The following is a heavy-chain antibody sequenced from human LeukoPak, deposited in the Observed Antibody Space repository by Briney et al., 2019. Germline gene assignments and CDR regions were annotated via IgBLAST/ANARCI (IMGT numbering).Heavy chain of an antibody. Sequence: SSETLSLTCAVSGGSISSSNWWSWVRQPPGKGLEWIGEIYHSGSTNYNPSLKSRVTISVDKSKNQFSLKLSSVTAADTAVYYCARVLLWFGEATNFDLWGRGTLVTVSS. J-gene: IGHJ2*01. V-gene: IGHV4-4*02. D-gene: IGHD3-10*01. CDR1: GGSISSSNW. CDR2: IYHSGST. CDR3: ARVLLWFGEATNFDL.